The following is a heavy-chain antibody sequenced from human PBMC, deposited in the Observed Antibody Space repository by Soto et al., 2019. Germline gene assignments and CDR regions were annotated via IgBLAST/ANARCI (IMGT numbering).Heavy chain of an antibody. V-gene: IGHV1-69*05. D-gene: IGHD2-15*01. CDR2: IIPIFGTA. CDR3: AIPGYCSGGSCYSGGNDYYFGMDV. Sequence: SVKVSCKASGGTFSSYAISWVRQAPGQGLEWMGGIIPIFGTANYAQKFQGRVTMTTDTSTSTAYMELRSLRSDDTAVYYCAIPGYCSGGSCYSGGNDYYFGMDVWGQGXTVTAP. CDR1: GGTFSSYA. J-gene: IGHJ6*02.